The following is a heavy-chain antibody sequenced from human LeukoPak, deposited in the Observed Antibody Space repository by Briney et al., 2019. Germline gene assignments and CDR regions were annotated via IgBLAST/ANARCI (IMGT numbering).Heavy chain of an antibody. CDR1: GYTFTGYY. J-gene: IGHJ5*02. D-gene: IGHD3-10*01. Sequence: ASVKVSCKASGYTFTGYYMHWVRQAPGQGLEWMGWINPNSGGTNYAQKFQGRVTMTRDTSISTAYMELSSLRSEDTAVYYCARGRYYYGSGSLNWFDPWGQGTLVTVSS. V-gene: IGHV1-2*02. CDR3: ARGRYYYGSGSLNWFDP. CDR2: INPNSGGT.